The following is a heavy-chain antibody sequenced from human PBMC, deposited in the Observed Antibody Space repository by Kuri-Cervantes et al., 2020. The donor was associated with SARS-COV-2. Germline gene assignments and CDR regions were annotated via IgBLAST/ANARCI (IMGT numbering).Heavy chain of an antibody. CDR1: GGSISSSSYY. V-gene: IGHV4-39*01. CDR3: ARLEVTVPNGGYFDY. CDR2: IYYSGST. D-gene: IGHD4-17*01. J-gene: IGHJ4*02. Sequence: SETLSLTCTVSGGSISSSSYYWGWIRQPPGKGLEWIGSIYYSGSTYYNPSLKSRVTISVDTSKNQFSLKLSSVTAADTAVYYCARLEVTVPNGGYFDYWGQGTLVTVSS.